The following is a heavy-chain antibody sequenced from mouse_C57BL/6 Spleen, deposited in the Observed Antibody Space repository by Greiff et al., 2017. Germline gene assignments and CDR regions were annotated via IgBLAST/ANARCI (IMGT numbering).Heavy chain of an antibody. CDR1: GYTFTSYW. V-gene: IGHV1-53*01. D-gene: IGHD1-1*01. J-gene: IGHJ1*03. CDR3: ARWGFGYYGSSYERYVDV. Sequence: QVQLQQSGTELVKPGASVKLSCKASGYTFTSYWLHWVKQRPGQGLAWIGNINPSNGGPNYNEKFKSKATLPVDKSYSTAYMQLSSLTSEDSAVYYCARWGFGYYGSSYERYVDVWGTGTTVTVSS. CDR2: INPSNGGP.